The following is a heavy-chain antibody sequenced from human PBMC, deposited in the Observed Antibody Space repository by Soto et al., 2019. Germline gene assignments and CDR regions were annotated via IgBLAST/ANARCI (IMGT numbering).Heavy chain of an antibody. CDR2: IYHSGST. V-gene: IGHV4-30-2*01. CDR3: ARGRDGCYVLGNWFDT. J-gene: IGHJ5*02. Sequence: SETLSLTCAVSGGSISSGGYSWSWIRQPPGKGLGWIGYIYHSGSTYYNPSLKSRVTISVDRSKNQFSLKLSSVTAADTAVYYCARGRDGCYVLGNWFDTWGQGTLVTVSS. D-gene: IGHD3-16*01. CDR1: GGSISSGGYS.